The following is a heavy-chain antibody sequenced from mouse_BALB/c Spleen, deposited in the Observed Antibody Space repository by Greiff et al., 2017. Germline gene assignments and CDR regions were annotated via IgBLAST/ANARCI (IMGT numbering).Heavy chain of an antibody. J-gene: IGHJ1*01. Sequence: KQPGSELVRPGASVKLSCKASGYTFTSYWMHWVKQRPGQGLEWIGNIYPGSGSTNYDEKFKSKATLTVDTSSSTAYMQLSSLTSEDSAVYYCTRENGYWYFDVWGAGTTVTVSS. CDR2: IYPGSGST. CDR3: TRENGYWYFDV. V-gene: IGHV1S22*01. CDR1: GYTFTSYW. D-gene: IGHD1-1*02.